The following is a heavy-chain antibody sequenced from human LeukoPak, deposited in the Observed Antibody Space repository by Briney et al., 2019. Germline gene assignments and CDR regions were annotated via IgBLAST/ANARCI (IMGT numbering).Heavy chain of an antibody. D-gene: IGHD3-3*01. V-gene: IGHV4-4*07. Sequence: SETLSLTCTVSGGSISSYYWSWIRQPAGKGLEWIGRIYTSGSTNYNPSLKSRVTMSVDTSKNQFSLKLSSVTAADTAVYCCARGVRITIFGVAKTPYYYYYMDVWGKGTTVTVSS. CDR2: IYTSGST. CDR3: ARGVRITIFGVAKTPYYYYYMDV. CDR1: GGSISSYY. J-gene: IGHJ6*03.